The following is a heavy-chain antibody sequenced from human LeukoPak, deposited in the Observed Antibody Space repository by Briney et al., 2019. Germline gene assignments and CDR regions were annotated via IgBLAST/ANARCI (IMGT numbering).Heavy chain of an antibody. D-gene: IGHD4-11*01. CDR3: AKRSTQTTPSNYIYFYMDV. CDR1: GFTFSSYA. J-gene: IGHJ6*03. Sequence: GGSLRLSCAASGFTFSSYAMSWVRQAPGKGLEWVSAISGSGGSTYYADSVKGRFTISRDNSKNTLYLQMNSLRAEDTAVYYCAKRSTQTTPSNYIYFYMDVWGKGTTVTVS. V-gene: IGHV3-23*01. CDR2: ISGSGGST.